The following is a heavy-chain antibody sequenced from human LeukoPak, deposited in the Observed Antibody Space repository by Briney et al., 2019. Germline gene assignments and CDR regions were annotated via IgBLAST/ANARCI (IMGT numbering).Heavy chain of an antibody. J-gene: IGHJ5*02. V-gene: IGHV4-34*01. CDR1: GGSFSGYY. CDR2: INHSGST. CDR3: ARQYSRSSWFDP. Sequence: SETLSLTCAVYGGSFSGYYWSWIRQPPGEGLGWIGEINHSGSTNYNPSLKSRVTISVDTSKNQFSLKLSSVTAADTAVYYCARQYSRSSWFDPWGQGTLVTVSS. D-gene: IGHD6-6*01.